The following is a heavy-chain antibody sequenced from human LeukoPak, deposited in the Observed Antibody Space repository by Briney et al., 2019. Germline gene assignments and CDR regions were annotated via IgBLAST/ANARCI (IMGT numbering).Heavy chain of an antibody. CDR2: IYSGGST. Sequence: GGSLRLSCAASGFTVSSNYMSWVRQAPVKGLEWVSVIYSGGSTYYADSVKGRFTISRDNSKNTLYLQMNSLRAEDTAVYYCASTERLGYYDFWSGYPFYYYGMDVWGQGTTVTVSS. V-gene: IGHV3-66*01. J-gene: IGHJ6*02. CDR3: ASTERLGYYDFWSGYPFYYYGMDV. D-gene: IGHD3-3*01. CDR1: GFTVSSNY.